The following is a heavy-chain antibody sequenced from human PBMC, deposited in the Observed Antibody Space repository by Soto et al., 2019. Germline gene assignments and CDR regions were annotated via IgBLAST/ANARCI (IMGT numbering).Heavy chain of an antibody. CDR2: IRSKAYGGTT. Sequence: GGSLRLSCTASGFTFGDYAMSWFRQAPGKGLEWVGFIRSKAYGGTTEYAASVKGRFTISRDDSKSIAYLQMNSLKTEDTAVYYCTRVVMITFGGVIASLYFDYWGQGTLVTVSS. J-gene: IGHJ4*02. D-gene: IGHD3-16*02. CDR3: TRVVMITFGGVIASLYFDY. CDR1: GFTFGDYA. V-gene: IGHV3-49*03.